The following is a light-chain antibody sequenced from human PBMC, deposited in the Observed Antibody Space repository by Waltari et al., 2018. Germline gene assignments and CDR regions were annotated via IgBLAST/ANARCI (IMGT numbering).Light chain of an antibody. CDR1: QSISSY. CDR3: QQTFSAPHT. CDR2: AAA. Sequence: QMTQSPASLSAYLGDRVTITCRASQSISSYLHWYHQKPGKAPRLLVYAAATGHTGVPSRFSGSGSGRDFTLTITSHQREDSATYYCQQTFSAPHTFGQGTKVEIK. V-gene: IGKV1-39*01. J-gene: IGKJ1*01.